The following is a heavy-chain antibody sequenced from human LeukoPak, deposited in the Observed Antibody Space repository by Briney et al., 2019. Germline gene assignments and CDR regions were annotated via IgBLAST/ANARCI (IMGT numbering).Heavy chain of an antibody. D-gene: IGHD5-18*01. Sequence: GGSLRLSCAASGFTFSAFAMIWVRQPPGKGLEWVSSIFQGGGEIHYADSVRGRFTISRDNSKSTLFLQMNSLRAEDTAIYYCATYRQVLLPFEAWGQGTLVTVSS. CDR1: GFTFSAFA. CDR2: IFQGGGEI. J-gene: IGHJ5*02. V-gene: IGHV3-23*01. CDR3: ATYRQVLLPFEA.